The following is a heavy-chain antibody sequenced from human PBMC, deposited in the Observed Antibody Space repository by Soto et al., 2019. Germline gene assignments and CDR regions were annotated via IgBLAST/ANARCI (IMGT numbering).Heavy chain of an antibody. CDR2: INHSGST. J-gene: IGHJ6*03. D-gene: IGHD3-16*01. CDR1: GGSFSGYY. Sequence: SETLSLTCAVYGGSFSGYYWSWIRQPPGKGLEWIGEINHSGSTNYNPSLKSRVTISVDTSKNQFSLKLSSVTAADTAVYYCARGPTRTFTTLQYYYYYMDGWGKGTTVTVSS. V-gene: IGHV4-34*01. CDR3: ARGPTRTFTTLQYYYYYMDG.